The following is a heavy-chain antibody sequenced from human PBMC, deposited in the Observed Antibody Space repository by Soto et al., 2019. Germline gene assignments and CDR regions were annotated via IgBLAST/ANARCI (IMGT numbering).Heavy chain of an antibody. CDR2: ISGSGLST. V-gene: IGHV3-23*01. J-gene: IGHJ4*02. CDR3: VKSTGSSGLYYFDD. D-gene: IGHD6-19*01. Sequence: PGGSLRLSCVASGFTFNNYAMSWVRQAPGKGLEWVAGISGSGLSTYYGDSVKGRFSISRDSSNSSVHLQMTSLRVEDTALYYCVKSTGSSGLYYFDDWAQGTPVTVSS. CDR1: GFTFNNYA.